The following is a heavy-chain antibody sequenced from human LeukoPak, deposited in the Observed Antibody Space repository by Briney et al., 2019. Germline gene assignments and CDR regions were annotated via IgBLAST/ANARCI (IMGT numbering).Heavy chain of an antibody. CDR3: TRDRSRAEDD. CDR1: GFTSSGHW. CDR2: INQGGSDK. Sequence: GGSLRLSCAASGFTSSGHWMSWVRQAPGKGLEWVANINQGGSDKYYVDSVKGRFTISRDNANNLLYLQMNSLRGEYTAVYYCTRDRSRAEDDWGQGTLVTVSS. J-gene: IGHJ4*02. V-gene: IGHV3-7*01. D-gene: IGHD1-14*01.